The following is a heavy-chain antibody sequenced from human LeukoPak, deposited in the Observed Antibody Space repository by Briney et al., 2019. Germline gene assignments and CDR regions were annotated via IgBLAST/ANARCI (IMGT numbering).Heavy chain of an antibody. V-gene: IGHV4-38-2*02. CDR1: DYSISSGYY. Sequence: SETLSLTCSVSDYSISSGYYWGWIRQPPGKGLEWIGSMEWIGSIYHSGSAYYNPSLKSRVTISVDTSKNQFSLKLSSVTAADTAVYYCARDPTYYYGSGSYVWGQGTLVTVSS. D-gene: IGHD3-10*01. CDR3: ARDPTYYYGSGSYV. CDR2: IYHSGSA. J-gene: IGHJ4*02.